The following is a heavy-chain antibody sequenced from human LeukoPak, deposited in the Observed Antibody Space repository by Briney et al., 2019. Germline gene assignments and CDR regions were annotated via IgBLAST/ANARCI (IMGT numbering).Heavy chain of an antibody. D-gene: IGHD7-27*01. J-gene: IGHJ4*02. CDR1: GFTFSSYA. Sequence: GGSLRLSCAAAGFTFSSYAMHWVRQAPGKGLEWVAVISYDGSNKYYADSVKGRFTISRDNSKNTLYLQMNSLRAEDTAVYYCARVGIGMFDYWGQGTLVTVSS. CDR2: ISYDGSNK. V-gene: IGHV3-30-3*01. CDR3: ARVGIGMFDY.